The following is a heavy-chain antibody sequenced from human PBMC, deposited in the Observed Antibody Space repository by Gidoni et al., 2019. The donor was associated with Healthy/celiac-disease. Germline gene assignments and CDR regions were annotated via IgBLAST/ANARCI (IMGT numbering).Heavy chain of an antibody. J-gene: IGHJ2*01. V-gene: IGHV3-21*01. CDR2: ISSSSSYI. CDR3: ARDSRCSSTSCYGYRYFDL. D-gene: IGHD2-2*01. Sequence: EVQLVESGGGLVKPGGSLRLSCAASGFTFSSYSMNWVRQAPGKGLEWVSSISSSSSYIYYADSVKGRFTISRDNAKNSLYLQMNSLRAEDTAVYYCARDSRCSSTSCYGYRYFDLWGRGTLVTVSS. CDR1: GFTFSSYS.